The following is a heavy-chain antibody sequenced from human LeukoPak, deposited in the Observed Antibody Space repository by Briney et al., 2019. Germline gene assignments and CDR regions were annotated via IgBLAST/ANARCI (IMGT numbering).Heavy chain of an antibody. V-gene: IGHV3-21*01. CDR3: ASEVAGTSAQSY. Sequence: GGSLRLSCAASGFTFSSYAMNWVRQAPGKGLEWVSSISSSSSFISYAGSVKGRFTISRDNAKHSLFLQMNSLRAEDTAVYYCASEVAGTSAQSYWGRGTLVTVSS. CDR1: GFTFSSYA. J-gene: IGHJ4*02. CDR2: ISSSSSFI. D-gene: IGHD6-19*01.